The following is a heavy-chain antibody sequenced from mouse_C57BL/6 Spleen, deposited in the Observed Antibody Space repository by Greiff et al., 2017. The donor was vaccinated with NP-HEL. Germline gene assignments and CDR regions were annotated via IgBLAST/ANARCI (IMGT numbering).Heavy chain of an antibody. Sequence: VQLQQSGAELVKPGASVKMSCKASGYTFTTYPIEWMKQNHGKSLEWIGNFHPYNDDTKYNEKFKGTATLTVEKSSSAVYLVLSRLTSDYSAVYYCARGHYYAPYYFDYWGQGTTLTVSS. CDR3: ARGHYYAPYYFDY. D-gene: IGHD1-2*01. CDR2: FHPYNDDT. V-gene: IGHV1-47*01. J-gene: IGHJ2*01. CDR1: GYTFTTYP.